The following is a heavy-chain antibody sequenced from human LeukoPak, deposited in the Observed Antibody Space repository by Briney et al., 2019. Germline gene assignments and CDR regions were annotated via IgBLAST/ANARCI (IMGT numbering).Heavy chain of an antibody. CDR1: GFTFSSYA. Sequence: GGSLRLSCAASGFTFSSYAMSWVRQAPGKGLEWVSAISGSGGSTYYADSVKGRFTISRDSSKNTLYLQMNSLRAEDTAVYYCAKGSKAGKKETYYYDSSGYYLMDYWGQGTLVTVSS. CDR3: AKGSKAGKKETYYYDSSGYYLMDY. CDR2: ISGSGGST. V-gene: IGHV3-23*01. J-gene: IGHJ4*02. D-gene: IGHD3-22*01.